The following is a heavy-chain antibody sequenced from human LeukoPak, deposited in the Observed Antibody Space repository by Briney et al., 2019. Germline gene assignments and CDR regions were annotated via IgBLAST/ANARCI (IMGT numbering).Heavy chain of an antibody. CDR1: RFTFSSYA. D-gene: IGHD6-25*01. CDR2: IWYDGSNK. Sequence: GGSLRLSCAASRFTFSSYAMHWVRQAPGKGLEWVAVIWYDGSNKYYADSVKGRFTISRDNSKDTLYLQMNSLGAEDTAVYYCARDLGYSGIAANYWGQGTLVTVSS. J-gene: IGHJ4*02. CDR3: ARDLGYSGIAANY. V-gene: IGHV3-33*01.